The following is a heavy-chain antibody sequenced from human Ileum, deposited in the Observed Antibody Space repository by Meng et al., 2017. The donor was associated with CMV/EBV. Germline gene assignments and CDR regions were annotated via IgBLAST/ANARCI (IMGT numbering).Heavy chain of an antibody. V-gene: IGHV4-34*01. CDR3: ARASPQRRFLSY. Sequence: QVQLQQLGAGLLKPSETLSLMCAVQGSAFSDYYWTWIRQFPGKGLEWIGEINHRGNTNYNPSLKSRVTISIDTSRNQFSLKLTSVTATDKAVYYCARASPQRRFLSYWGQGTLVTVSS. CDR2: INHRGNT. CDR1: GSAFSDYY. D-gene: IGHD3-3*01. J-gene: IGHJ4*02.